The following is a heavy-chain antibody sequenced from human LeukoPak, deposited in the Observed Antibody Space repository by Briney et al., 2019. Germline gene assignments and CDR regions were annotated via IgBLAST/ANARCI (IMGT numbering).Heavy chain of an antibody. D-gene: IGHD2-15*01. CDR3: AREGHCSGGSCYGDLDY. V-gene: IGHV3-11*01. Sequence: GGSLRLSCVASGFTFNDFQMIWIRQAPGKGLEWISYISSGSNTIYYADSVKGRFTVSRDNAKKSLYLQMNRLRVEDTAVYFCAREGHCSGGSCYGDLDYWGQGTLVTVSS. J-gene: IGHJ4*02. CDR2: ISSGSNTI. CDR1: GFTFNDFQ.